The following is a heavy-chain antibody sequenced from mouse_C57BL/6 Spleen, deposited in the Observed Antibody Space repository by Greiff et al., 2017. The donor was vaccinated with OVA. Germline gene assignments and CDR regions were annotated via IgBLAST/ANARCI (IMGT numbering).Heavy chain of an antibody. CDR2: IHPNSGST. J-gene: IGHJ1*03. D-gene: IGHD2-5*01. CDR3: ARKSNYGWYFDV. Sequence: QVPLQQSGAELVKPGASVQLSCKASGYTFPSYWLHWVKQRPGQGLAWIGMIHPNSGSTNYNEKFKSKATLTVDKSSSTAYMQLSSLTSEDSAVYYCARKSNYGWYFDVWGTGTTVTVSS. CDR1: GYTFPSYW. V-gene: IGHV1-64*01.